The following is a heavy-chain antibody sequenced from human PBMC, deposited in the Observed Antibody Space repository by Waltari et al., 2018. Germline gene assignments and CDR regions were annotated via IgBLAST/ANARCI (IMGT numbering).Heavy chain of an antibody. CDR2: IQTGGAT. Sequence: AASGFTVSTKYMTWVRQAPGKGLAWVSVIQTGGATYYADSVKGRFTMSRDNSKNTLDLQMNSLRAEDTAVYYCARVGTHTLYGMDVWGQGTTVTVSS. CDR1: GFTVSTKY. CDR3: ARVGTHTLYGMDV. D-gene: IGHD1-26*01. V-gene: IGHV3-53*01. J-gene: IGHJ6*02.